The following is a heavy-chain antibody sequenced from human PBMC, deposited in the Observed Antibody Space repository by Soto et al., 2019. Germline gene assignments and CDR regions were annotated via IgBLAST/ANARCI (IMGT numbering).Heavy chain of an antibody. V-gene: IGHV1-69*01. CDR2: IIPIFGTA. CDR3: ASKKYAAGGRFYYYYGMDV. J-gene: IGHJ6*02. D-gene: IGHD6-13*01. Sequence: QVQLVQSGAEVKKPGSSVKVSCKASGGTFSSYAISWVRQAPGQGLEWMGGIIPIFGTANYAQKFQGRVTITADEATSTAYMELSSLRSADTAVYYCASKKYAAGGRFYYYYGMDVWGQGTTVTVSS. CDR1: GGTFSSYA.